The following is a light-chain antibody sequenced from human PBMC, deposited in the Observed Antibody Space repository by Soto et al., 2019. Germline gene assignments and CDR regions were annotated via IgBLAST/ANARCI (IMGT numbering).Light chain of an antibody. Sequence: IVMTESPATLSVSPGERAALSFRASQSVSSNLAWYQQKPGRAPRLLIYGASTRATGIPARFSGRGSGTEFTLTISSLQSEDFAVYYCQPYNNWPPWTFGQGTQVDIK. CDR2: GAS. CDR3: QPYNNWPPWT. V-gene: IGKV3-15*01. CDR1: QSVSSN. J-gene: IGKJ1*01.